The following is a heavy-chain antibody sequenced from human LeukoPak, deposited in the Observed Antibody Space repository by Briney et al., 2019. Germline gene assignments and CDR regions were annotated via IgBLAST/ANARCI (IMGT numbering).Heavy chain of an antibody. CDR1: GFTFSSYS. Sequence: GGSLRLSCAASGFTFSSYSMNWVRQAPGKGLEWVSYISSSSSTIYYADSVKGRFTISRDNSKNTLYLQMNSLRAEDTAVYYCAKSYAAGPEPDYWGQGTLVTVSS. CDR3: AKSYAAGPEPDY. V-gene: IGHV3-48*01. CDR2: ISSSSSTI. D-gene: IGHD6-13*01. J-gene: IGHJ4*02.